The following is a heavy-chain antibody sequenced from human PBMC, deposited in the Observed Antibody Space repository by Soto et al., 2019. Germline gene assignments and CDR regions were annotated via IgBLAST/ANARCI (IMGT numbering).Heavy chain of an antibody. Sequence: EVQLLESGGGLAQPGGSLRLSCVASGFSFSSYGMTWVRQAPGKGLEWVSSISASGRSTYYADPVKGRFTLSRDSCRNTLHLQINSLRAEDTAVYYCAKGGWLANSLENWGQGILVTVSS. J-gene: IGHJ4*02. CDR3: AKGGWLANSLEN. CDR2: ISASGRST. V-gene: IGHV3-23*01. D-gene: IGHD6-19*01. CDR1: GFSFSSYG.